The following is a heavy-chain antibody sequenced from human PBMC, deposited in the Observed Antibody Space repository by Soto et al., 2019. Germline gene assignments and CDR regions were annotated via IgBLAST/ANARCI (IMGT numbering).Heavy chain of an antibody. Sequence: SETLSLTCAVYGGSFSGYYWSWIRQPPGKGLEWIGEINHSGSTNYNPSLKSRVTISVDTSKNQFSLKLSSVAAADTAVYYCARAPKVSGSSQTRPDFWGQGTLVTVSS. J-gene: IGHJ4*02. CDR3: ARAPKVSGSSQTRPDF. D-gene: IGHD6-6*01. V-gene: IGHV4-34*01. CDR1: GGSFSGYY. CDR2: INHSGST.